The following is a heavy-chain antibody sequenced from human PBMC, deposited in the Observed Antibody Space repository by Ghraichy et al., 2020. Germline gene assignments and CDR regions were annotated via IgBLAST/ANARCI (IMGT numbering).Heavy chain of an antibody. J-gene: IGHJ4*02. D-gene: IGHD3-10*01. CDR1: GGSLNSDSYY. CDR2: VYSSGGS. Sequence: SETLSLTCTVSGGSLNSDSYYWGWIRQPPGKGLEWVGSVYSSGGSFYSPSLKSRVTISLDTSRSQLSLQLSSVTAADTSLYFCARRNPGVAGALDYWGQGTLLTVSP. V-gene: IGHV4-39*01. CDR3: ARRNPGVAGALDY.